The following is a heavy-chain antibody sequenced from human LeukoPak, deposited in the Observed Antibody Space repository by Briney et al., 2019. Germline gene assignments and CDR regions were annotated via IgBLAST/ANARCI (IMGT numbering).Heavy chain of an antibody. CDR1: GYSFTNFD. CDR2: MNPNSGNK. CDR3: ARGPQWRGDYYYMDV. J-gene: IGHJ6*03. D-gene: IGHD6-19*01. Sequence: ASVKVSCKASGYSFTNFDINWARQATGQGLEWMGWMNPNSGNKGYAQKFQGRVTMTMNTSITTAYMELSSLRSEDTAVYYCARGPQWRGDYYYMDVWGRGTTVTVSS. V-gene: IGHV1-8*01.